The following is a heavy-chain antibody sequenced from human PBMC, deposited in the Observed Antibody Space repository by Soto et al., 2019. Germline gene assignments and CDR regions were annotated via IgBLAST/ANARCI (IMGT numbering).Heavy chain of an antibody. D-gene: IGHD3-3*01. CDR3: ARTIFGVATNYYYYGMDV. CDR2: ISSSSSYI. CDR1: GFTFSSYS. V-gene: IGHV3-21*01. Sequence: PGGSLRLSCAASGFTFSSYSMNWVRQAPGKGLEWVSSISSSSSYIYYADSVKGRFTISRDNAKNSLYLQMNSLRAEDTAVYYCARTIFGVATNYYYYGMDVWGQGTTVTVS. J-gene: IGHJ6*02.